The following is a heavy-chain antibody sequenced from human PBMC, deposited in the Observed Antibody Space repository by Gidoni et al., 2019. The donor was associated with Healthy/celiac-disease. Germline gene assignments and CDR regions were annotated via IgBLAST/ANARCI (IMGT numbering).Heavy chain of an antibody. CDR1: GFTFSSYA. V-gene: IGHV3-30-3*01. J-gene: IGHJ4*02. Sequence: QVQLVESGGGVVQPGRSLRLSCAASGFTFSSYALPWVRQAPGKGLEWVAVISYDGSNKYYADSVKGRFTISRDNSKNTLYLQMNSLRAEDTAVYYCARDVEGTWFGELLPTGVGYWGQGTLVTVSS. D-gene: IGHD3-10*01. CDR3: ARDVEGTWFGELLPTGVGY. CDR2: ISYDGSNK.